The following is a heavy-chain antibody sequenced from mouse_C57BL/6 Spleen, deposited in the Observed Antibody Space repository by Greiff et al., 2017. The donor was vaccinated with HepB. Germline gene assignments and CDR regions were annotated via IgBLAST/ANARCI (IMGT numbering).Heavy chain of an antibody. CDR3: AREGALYDGYYPNFAY. CDR2: ISYDGSN. CDR1: GYSITSGYY. Sequence: ESGPGLVKPSQSLSLTCSVTGYSITSGYYWNWIRQFPGNKLEWMGYISYDGSNNYNPSLKNRISITRDTSKNQFFLKLNSVTTEDTATYYCAREGALYDGYYPNFAYWGQGTTLTVSS. V-gene: IGHV3-6*01. J-gene: IGHJ2*01. D-gene: IGHD2-3*01.